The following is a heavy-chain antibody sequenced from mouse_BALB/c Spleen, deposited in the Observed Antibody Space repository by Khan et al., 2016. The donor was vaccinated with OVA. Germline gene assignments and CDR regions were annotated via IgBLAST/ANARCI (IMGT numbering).Heavy chain of an antibody. CDR3: ARCAK. CDR1: RFNISSYG. V-gene: IGHV5-6-3*01. J-gene: IGHJ2*01. CDR2: IDRNGGST. Sequence: EVELLESGGGIVQPGGSLKRSCAASRFNISSYGMSSVRQTPDKRLELVATIDRNGGSTDYPHSVKHRFTISGDNAKNALYLQMRSLRSEDTAMYYYARCAKWGQGTTRTVSS. D-gene: IGHD1-3*01.